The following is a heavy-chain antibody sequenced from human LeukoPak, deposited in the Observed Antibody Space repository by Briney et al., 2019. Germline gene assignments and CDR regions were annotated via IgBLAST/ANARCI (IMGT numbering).Heavy chain of an antibody. D-gene: IGHD4-17*01. Sequence: GAAVKVSCMASGYTFTGYLMHWVRQPPGQGLEWMGWISPNSGDTKYAQKFQGRVTMTRDTSISTAYMEVSRLRSDDTAVYYCVRGLTTVATWLYLWGRGTLVTVSS. CDR3: VRGLTTVATWLYL. J-gene: IGHJ2*01. CDR1: GYTFTGYL. V-gene: IGHV1-2*02. CDR2: ISPNSGDT.